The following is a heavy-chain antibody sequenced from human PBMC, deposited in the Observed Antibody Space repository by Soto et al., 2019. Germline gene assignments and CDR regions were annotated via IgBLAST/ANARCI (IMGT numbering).Heavy chain of an antibody. CDR1: GFTFSYAW. D-gene: IGHD2-2*01. CDR2: IKSKIDGGTT. Sequence: GGSLRLSCAASGFTFSYAWMSWVRQAPGKGLEWVGRIKSKIDGGTTDYAAPVKDRFTVSRDDSENTVYLQMNSLKSEDTAVYYCATTRVDIVVVAPVMSYFDYWGQGSLVTVSS. V-gene: IGHV3-15*01. J-gene: IGHJ4*02. CDR3: ATTRVDIVVVAPVMSYFDY.